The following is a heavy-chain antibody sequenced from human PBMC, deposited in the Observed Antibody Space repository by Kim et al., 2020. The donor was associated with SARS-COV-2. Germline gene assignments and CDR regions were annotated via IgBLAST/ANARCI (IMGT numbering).Heavy chain of an antibody. D-gene: IGHD2-21*02. CDR2: IWYDGSNK. CDR3: AKERVHFVSGDGQWFDP. V-gene: IGHV3-33*06. Sequence: GGSLRLSCAASGFTFSSYGMHWVRQAPGNGLEWVAVIWYDGSNKYYADSVKGRFTISRDNSKNTLYLQMNSLRAEDTAVYYCAKERVHFVSGDGQWFDPWGQGTLVTVSS. J-gene: IGHJ5*02. CDR1: GFTFSSYG.